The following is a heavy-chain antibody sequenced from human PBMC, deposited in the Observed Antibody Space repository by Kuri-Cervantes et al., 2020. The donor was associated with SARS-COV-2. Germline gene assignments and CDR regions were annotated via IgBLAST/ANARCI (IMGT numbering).Heavy chain of an antibody. J-gene: IGHJ4*02. CDR1: GGTFSSYA. CDR3: ARISSSWARRFDY. D-gene: IGHD6-6*01. V-gene: IGHV1-69*04. CDR2: IITILGTA. Sequence: SVKVSCKASGGTFSSYAIIWVRQAPGQGLEWIGRIITILGTANYAQKFQGRVTITADKSTSTAYMELSRLRSEDTAMYYCARISSSWARRFDYWGQGTLVTVSS.